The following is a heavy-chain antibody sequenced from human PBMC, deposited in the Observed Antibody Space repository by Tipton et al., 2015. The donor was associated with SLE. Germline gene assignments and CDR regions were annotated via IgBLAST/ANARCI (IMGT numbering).Heavy chain of an antibody. V-gene: IGHV3-48*03. CDR2: ISGSGSSI. D-gene: IGHD3-10*01. CDR3: ASFGELPYFEY. CDR1: GFTFSSYE. J-gene: IGHJ4*02. Sequence: SLRLSCVASGFTFSSYEMNWVRQAPGKGLEWVSFISGSGSSIFYADSVKGRFTISRDNAKKSLHLQMDSLRAEDTAVYYCASFGELPYFEYWGQGTLVTVS.